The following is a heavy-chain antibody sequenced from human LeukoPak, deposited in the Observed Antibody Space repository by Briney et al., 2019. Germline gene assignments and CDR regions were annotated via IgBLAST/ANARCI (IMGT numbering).Heavy chain of an antibody. V-gene: IGHV3-23*01. J-gene: IGHJ3*01. Sequence: GGSLRLSCAASGFTFSDYAMSWVRQAPGKGLEWASAISESAAGTYYADSVKGRFTISRDNSKNTLYLQMNSLRAEDTAVYYCAKDRRGNWNYVGAFDVWGQGTMVTVSS. CDR1: GFTFSDYA. CDR3: AKDRRGNWNYVGAFDV. D-gene: IGHD1-7*01. CDR2: ISESAAGT.